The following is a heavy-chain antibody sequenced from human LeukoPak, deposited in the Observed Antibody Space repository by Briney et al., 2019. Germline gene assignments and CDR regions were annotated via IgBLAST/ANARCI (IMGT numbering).Heavy chain of an antibody. D-gene: IGHD3-22*01. CDR3: ARHPQRWVVVKSGEQYYFDY. J-gene: IGHJ4*02. CDR2: IIPIFGTA. V-gene: IGHV1-69*06. CDR1: GGTFSSYA. Sequence: SVKVSCKASGGTFSSYAISWVRQAPGQGLEWMGGIIPIFGTANYAQKFQGRVTITADKSTSTAYMELSSLRSEDTAVYYCARHPQRWVVVKSGEQYYFDYWGQGTLSPSPQ.